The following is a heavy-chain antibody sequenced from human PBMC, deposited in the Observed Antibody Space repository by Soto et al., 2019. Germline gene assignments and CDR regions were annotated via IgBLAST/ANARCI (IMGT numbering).Heavy chain of an antibody. Sequence: SETLSLTCAVYGGSFSGYYWSWIRQPPGKGLEWIGEINHSGSTNCNPSLKSRVTISVDTSKNQFSLKLSSVTAADTAVYYCARGILGYCSSTSCYYYGWFDPRGQGTLVTVSS. D-gene: IGHD2-2*01. CDR1: GGSFSGYY. J-gene: IGHJ5*02. CDR2: INHSGST. CDR3: ARGILGYCSSTSCYYYGWFDP. V-gene: IGHV4-34*01.